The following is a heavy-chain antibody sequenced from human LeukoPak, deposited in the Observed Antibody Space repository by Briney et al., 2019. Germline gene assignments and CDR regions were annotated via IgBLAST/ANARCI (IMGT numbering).Heavy chain of an antibody. J-gene: IGHJ6*03. V-gene: IGHV3-7*01. CDR2: IKQDGSEK. D-gene: IGHD3-9*01. Sequence: GGSLRLSCAASGFTFSSYSMNWVRQAPGKGLEWVANIKQDGSEKYYVDSVKGRFTISRDNAKNSLYLQMNSLRAEDTAVYYCARVNSSSSYYDILTGYYFYYYYYMDVWGKGTTVTVSS. CDR1: GFTFSSYS. CDR3: ARVNSSSSYYDILTGYYFYYYYYMDV.